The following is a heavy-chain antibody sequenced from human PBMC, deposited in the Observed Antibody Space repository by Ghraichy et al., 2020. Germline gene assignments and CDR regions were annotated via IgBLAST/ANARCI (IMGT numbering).Heavy chain of an antibody. J-gene: IGHJ5*02. D-gene: IGHD1-14*01. CDR1: GFTFSNYY. CDR3: ARDRKIGAAQRFDL. Sequence: GGSLRLSCEASGFTFSNYYMSWIRQAPGKGLQWIAYISVGGGTISYSDSVRGRFTISRDSAKNSVSLQMNGLGPDDTAVYYCARDRKIGAAQRFDLWGQGTLVTVYS. V-gene: IGHV3-11*01. CDR2: ISVGGGTI.